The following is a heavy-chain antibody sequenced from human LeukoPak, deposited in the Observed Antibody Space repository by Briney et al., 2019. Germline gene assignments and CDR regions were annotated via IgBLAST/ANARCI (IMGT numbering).Heavy chain of an antibody. V-gene: IGHV3-33*01. CDR1: GFSFSNHG. CDR2: IWDDGNNK. J-gene: IGHJ5*02. D-gene: IGHD3-10*01. Sequence: GGSPRLSCAASGFSFSNHGMHWVRQAPGKRLEWVAVIWDDGNNKRYANSVNGRFTISRDNSENTLYLQMNGLTAEDTAMYYCARDSYQDYYGRFDPWGQGTLVIVSS. CDR3: ARDSYQDYYGRFDP.